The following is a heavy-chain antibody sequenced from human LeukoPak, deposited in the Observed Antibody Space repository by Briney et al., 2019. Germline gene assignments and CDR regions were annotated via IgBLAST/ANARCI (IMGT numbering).Heavy chain of an antibody. CDR1: GSPFSSSA. D-gene: IGHD3-22*01. V-gene: IGHV3-33*01. CDR2: LGYDGSNI. Sequence: GGSRKPSCAASGSPFSSSAMPWVRQAPGKGLEWLPVLGYDGSNIYYADSVKGRFAISRDNSKNTLYLLLNSLRAEDTAVYYCARARDNYDISSFSAPDYWGQGTLVTVSS. J-gene: IGHJ4*02. CDR3: ARARDNYDISSFSAPDY.